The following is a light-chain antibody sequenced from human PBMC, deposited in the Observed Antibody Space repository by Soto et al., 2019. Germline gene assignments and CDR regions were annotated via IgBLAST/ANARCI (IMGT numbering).Light chain of an antibody. CDR2: DAS. V-gene: IGKV3-15*01. J-gene: IGKJ1*01. Sequence: EIEMTQSPATLSVSPGERATLSCRSSQSVGRKLAWYQQKPGQAPRLLIYDASSRAMGVPARFNGSGSGTELTLTIRSRQSEDVAVYNCQQYDIWPPWSFGQGTKVEI. CDR3: QQYDIWPPWS. CDR1: QSVGRK.